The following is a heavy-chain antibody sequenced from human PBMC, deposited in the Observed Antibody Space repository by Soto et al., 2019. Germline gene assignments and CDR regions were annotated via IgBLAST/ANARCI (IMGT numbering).Heavy chain of an antibody. J-gene: IGHJ4*02. Sequence: PSQTLSLTCAISGDSVSSNSAAWNWIRQSPSRGLEWLGRTYYRSKWYNDYAVSVKSRITIDPDTSKNQFSLQLNSVTPEDTAVYYCARDPITIFGVVIMTFDYWGQGTLVTVSS. CDR3: ARDPITIFGVVIMTFDY. CDR1: GDSVSSNSAA. D-gene: IGHD3-3*01. V-gene: IGHV6-1*01. CDR2: TYYRSKWYN.